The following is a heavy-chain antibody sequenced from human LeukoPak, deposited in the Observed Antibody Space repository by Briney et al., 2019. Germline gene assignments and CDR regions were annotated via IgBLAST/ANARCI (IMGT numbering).Heavy chain of an antibody. CDR2: IYSGGST. V-gene: IGHV3-66*01. CDR1: GFTFSSYA. CDR3: ARVEGVLGYFQH. J-gene: IGHJ1*01. D-gene: IGHD3-16*01. Sequence: GGSLRLSCAASGFTFSSYAMSWVRQAPGKGLEWVSVIYSGGSTYYADSVKGRFTISRDNSKNTLYLQTNSLRAEDTAVYYCARVEGVLGYFQHWGQGTLVTVSS.